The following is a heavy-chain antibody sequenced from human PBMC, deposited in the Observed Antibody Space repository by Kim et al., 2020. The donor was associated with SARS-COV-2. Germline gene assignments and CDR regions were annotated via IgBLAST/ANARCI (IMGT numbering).Heavy chain of an antibody. D-gene: IGHD5-12*01. Sequence: GGSLRLSCAASGFTFSSYAMHWVRQAPGKGLEWVAVISYDGSNKYYADSVKGRFTISRDNSKNTLYLQMNSLRAEDTAVYYCAIYVEMATMGFDYWGQGTLVTVSS. V-gene: IGHV3-30-3*01. CDR1: GFTFSSYA. CDR3: AIYVEMATMGFDY. J-gene: IGHJ4*02. CDR2: ISYDGSNK.